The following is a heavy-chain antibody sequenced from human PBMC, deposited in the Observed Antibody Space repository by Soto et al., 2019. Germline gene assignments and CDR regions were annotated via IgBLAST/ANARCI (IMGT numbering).Heavy chain of an antibody. D-gene: IGHD1-26*01. V-gene: IGHV3-30*03. J-gene: IGHJ4*02. CDR1: GFTFSSYG. CDR2: ISYDGSNK. Sequence: QVQLVESGGGVVQPGRSLRLSCAASGFTFSSYGMHWVRQAPGKGLEWVAVISYDGSNKYYADSVKGRFTISRDNSKNTLYLKMNSLGAEDTAVCYCARSPYSVSYLAYFDYWGQGTLVTVSS. CDR3: ARSPYSVSYLAYFDY.